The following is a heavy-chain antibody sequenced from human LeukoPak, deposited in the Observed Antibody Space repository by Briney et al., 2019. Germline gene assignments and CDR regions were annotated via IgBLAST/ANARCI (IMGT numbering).Heavy chain of an antibody. CDR1: VGSISSYY. V-gene: IGHV4-59*12. CDR2: IYYSGST. CDR3: ARRGQAGYLY. J-gene: IGHJ4*02. Sequence: PSETQSLTCTVSVGSISSYYWNWIRQPPGKGLEWIGYIYYSGSTNYNPSLESRVTISVDTSKNQFSLNLSSVTAADTAVYYCARRGQAGYLYWGQGTLVTVSS. D-gene: IGHD3-16*02.